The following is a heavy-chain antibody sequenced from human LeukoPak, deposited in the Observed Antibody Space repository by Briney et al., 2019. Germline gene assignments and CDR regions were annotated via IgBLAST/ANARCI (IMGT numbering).Heavy chain of an antibody. Sequence: GGSLRLSCAASGFTFSSYAMNWVRQAPGKGLEWVSHISGSGISTYYADSVKGRFTFSRDNSKNTLYLEMNSLRTEDTAVYYCAKDPRHCIGSACYQDYWGQGTLVTVSS. D-gene: IGHD2-15*01. CDR3: AKDPRHCIGSACYQDY. J-gene: IGHJ4*02. CDR2: ISGSGIST. V-gene: IGHV3-23*01. CDR1: GFTFSSYA.